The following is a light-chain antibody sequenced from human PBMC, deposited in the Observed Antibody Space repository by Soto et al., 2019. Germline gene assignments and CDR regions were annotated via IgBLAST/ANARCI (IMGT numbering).Light chain of an antibody. J-gene: IGLJ2*01. Sequence: QSALTQPRSVSGSPGQSVTISCTGSSRDVRGYNFVSWYQQHPGKAPKLILYDVNTRPSGVPDRISGSKSGSTAYQTISGLQAEDEADYYCCSYAGSFSWVFGGGTKLTVL. CDR3: CSYAGSFSWV. CDR1: SRDVRGYNF. V-gene: IGLV2-11*01. CDR2: DVN.